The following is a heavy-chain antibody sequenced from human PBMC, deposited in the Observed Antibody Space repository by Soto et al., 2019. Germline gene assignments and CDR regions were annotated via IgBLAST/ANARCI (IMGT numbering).Heavy chain of an antibody. CDR1: GGTFVSSA. CDR3: AKKNPHGDSNKALLDP. V-gene: IGHV1-69*01. D-gene: IGHD2-8*01. J-gene: IGHJ5*02. Sequence: QVQLLQSGAELREPGSSVRISCTPSGGTFVSSAFAWVRQAPGGKIEWMGGIIPILGSTKYAEKFLGRLTIRADDSSRTAYLELSSLTFDDTAVFFCAKKNPHGDSNKALLDPWGQGTLVTVST. CDR2: IIPILGST.